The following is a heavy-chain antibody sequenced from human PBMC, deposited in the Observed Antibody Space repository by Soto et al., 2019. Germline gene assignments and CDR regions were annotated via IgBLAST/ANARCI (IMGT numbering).Heavy chain of an antibody. CDR2: IKQDGSEK. V-gene: IGHV3-7*01. CDR1: GFTFSSYW. Sequence: GGSLRLSCAASGFTFSSYWMSWVRQAPGKGLEWVANIKQDGSEKYYVDSVKGRFTISRDNAKNSLYLQMNSLRAEDTAVYYCARGPRGVMYYYYYMDVWGKGTTVTVSS. D-gene: IGHD3-10*01. CDR3: ARGPRGVMYYYYYMDV. J-gene: IGHJ6*03.